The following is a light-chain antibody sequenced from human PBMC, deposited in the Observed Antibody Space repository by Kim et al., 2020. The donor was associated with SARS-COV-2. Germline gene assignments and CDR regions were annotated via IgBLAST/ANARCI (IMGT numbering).Light chain of an antibody. J-gene: IGKJ2*01. CDR2: DMS. V-gene: IGKV1-39*01. Sequence: DIQMTQSPSSLSASLGDRVTITCRASQSITNSLNWYQQKPGKAPELLIYDMSTLQTVVPSRFSGGGSGTDFTLTISSLQADDFATYYCQQSHSFPYTFGQGTKLEI. CDR1: QSITNS. CDR3: QQSHSFPYT.